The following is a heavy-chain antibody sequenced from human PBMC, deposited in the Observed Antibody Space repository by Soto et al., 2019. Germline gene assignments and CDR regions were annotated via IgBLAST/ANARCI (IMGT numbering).Heavy chain of an antibody. Sequence: PSETLSLTCTVSGGSISSGGYYWSWIRQHPGKGLEWIGYIYYSGSTYYNPSLKSRVTISVDTSKNQFSLKLSSVTAADTAVYYCARGGIAAAALPDYWGQGTLVTVSS. J-gene: IGHJ4*02. CDR1: GGSISSGGYY. V-gene: IGHV4-31*03. CDR3: ARGGIAAAALPDY. CDR2: IYYSGST. D-gene: IGHD6-13*01.